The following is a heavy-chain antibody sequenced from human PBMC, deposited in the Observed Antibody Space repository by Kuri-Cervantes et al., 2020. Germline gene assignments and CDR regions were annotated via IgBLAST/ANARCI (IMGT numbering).Heavy chain of an antibody. CDR1: GFTFSTYW. D-gene: IGHD4-17*01. V-gene: IGHV3-7*01. Sequence: GESLKISCAASGFTFSTYWMSWVRQAPGRGLEWVASINKDGSETYYVDSLKGRFTISRDNAKNSLYLQMNSLRAEDTAVYYCARDVGGDYSIDWYFDLWGRGTLVTVSS. CDR2: INKDGSET. J-gene: IGHJ2*01. CDR3: ARDVGGDYSIDWYFDL.